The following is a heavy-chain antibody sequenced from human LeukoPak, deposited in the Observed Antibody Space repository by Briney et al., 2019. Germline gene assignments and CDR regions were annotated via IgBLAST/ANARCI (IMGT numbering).Heavy chain of an antibody. J-gene: IGHJ2*01. D-gene: IGHD6-13*01. CDR1: GFTFSSYS. CDR3: ARGRIAAAGSYWYFDL. V-gene: IGHV3-21*01. Sequence: GGSLRLSCAASGFTFSSYSMNWVRQAPGKGLEWVSSISSSSSYIYYADSVKGRFTISRDNAKNSLYLQMNSLRAEDTAVYYCARGRIAAAGSYWYFDLWGRGTLVTVSS. CDR2: ISSSSSYI.